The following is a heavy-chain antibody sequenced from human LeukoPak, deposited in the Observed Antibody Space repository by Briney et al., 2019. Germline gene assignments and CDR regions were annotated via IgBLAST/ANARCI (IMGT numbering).Heavy chain of an antibody. CDR3: VRHEEEDGYNAKTFDF. CDR1: GGSITNSNYY. D-gene: IGHD5-24*01. Sequence: SETLSLTCTVSGGSITNSNYYWSWVRQPPGKGREWIGAFYYSGNTYYNPSLKSRATMSVDTSKNQFSLSLTSVTAADTAVYFCVRHEEEDGYNAKTFDFWGQGTLVTVSS. J-gene: IGHJ4*02. V-gene: IGHV4-39*01. CDR2: FYYSGNT.